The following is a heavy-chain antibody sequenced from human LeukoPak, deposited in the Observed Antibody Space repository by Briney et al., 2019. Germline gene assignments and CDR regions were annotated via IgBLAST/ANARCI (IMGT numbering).Heavy chain of an antibody. D-gene: IGHD3-3*01. J-gene: IGHJ6*02. CDR1: GYTITSYY. Sequence: SVKVSCKTSGYTITSYYMHWVRQAPGQGLEWMGRIIPILGIANYAQKFQGRVTITADKSTSTAYMELSSLRSEDTAVYYCARDSRGVTIFGVVIMGMDVWGQGTTVTVSS. CDR3: ARDSRGVTIFGVVIMGMDV. CDR2: IIPILGIA. V-gene: IGHV1-69*04.